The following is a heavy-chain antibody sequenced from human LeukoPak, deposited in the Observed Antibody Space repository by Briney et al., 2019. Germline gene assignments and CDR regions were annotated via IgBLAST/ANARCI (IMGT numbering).Heavy chain of an antibody. Sequence: SETLSLTCTVSGGSISSSTYYWGWIRQSPGKGLEWIGSIYYSGRTYYNPSLKSRVTISVDTSNNQFSLILSSVTATDTAIYYCARVRSVGNWLDPWGQGTLVTVSS. CDR1: GGSISSSTYY. J-gene: IGHJ5*02. CDR3: ARVRSVGNWLDP. D-gene: IGHD6-19*01. CDR2: IYYSGRT. V-gene: IGHV4-39*01.